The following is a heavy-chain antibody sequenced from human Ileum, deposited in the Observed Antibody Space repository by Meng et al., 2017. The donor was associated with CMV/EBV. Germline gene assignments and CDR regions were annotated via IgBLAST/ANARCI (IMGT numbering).Heavy chain of an antibody. J-gene: IGHJ4*02. CDR1: GFSFSTYS. V-gene: IGHV3-21*05. CDR3: ARDEGYFDY. Sequence: GESLKISCAASGFSFSTYSMDWVRRAPGKGLEWIAYIRRDSTAIHYADSVEGRFTISRDNAKNSLYLQMNSLRAEDTAVYYCARDEGYFDYWGQGTLVTVSS. CDR2: IRRDSTAI.